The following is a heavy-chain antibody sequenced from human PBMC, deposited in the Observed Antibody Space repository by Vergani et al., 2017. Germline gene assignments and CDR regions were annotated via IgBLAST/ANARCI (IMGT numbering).Heavy chain of an antibody. J-gene: IGHJ5*02. CDR1: GYKFTNYW. Sequence: EVMLVQSGAEVKKPGESLKISCKGSGYKFTNYWIGWVRQMPGKGLEWMGIIYPGDSDTRYSPSFQGQVTISADKSISTAYLQWSSLKASDTATYYCAKTHDFSSLYSSYNWFDPWGQGTQVTVSS. D-gene: IGHD3-3*01. CDR2: IYPGDSDT. CDR3: AKTHDFSSLYSSYNWFDP. V-gene: IGHV5-51*01.